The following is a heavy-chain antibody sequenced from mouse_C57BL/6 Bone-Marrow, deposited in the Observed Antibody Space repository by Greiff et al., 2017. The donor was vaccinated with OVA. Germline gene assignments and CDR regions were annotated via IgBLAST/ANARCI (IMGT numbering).Heavy chain of an antibody. CDR3: TTHYDGYPAWFAY. CDR2: IDPENGDN. V-gene: IGHV14-4*01. J-gene: IGHJ3*01. CDR1: GFNIKDDY. D-gene: IGHD2-3*01. Sequence: EVQLQQSGAELVRPGASVKLSCTASGFNIKDDYMHWVKQRPEQGPEWIGLIDPENGDNEYASKFQGKATITADTSSNTAYLQLSSLTSEDTAVYYCTTHYDGYPAWFAYWGQGTLVTVSA.